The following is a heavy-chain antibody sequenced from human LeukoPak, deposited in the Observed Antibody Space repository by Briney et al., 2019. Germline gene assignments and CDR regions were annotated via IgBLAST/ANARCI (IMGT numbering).Heavy chain of an antibody. CDR2: ISGSGGST. J-gene: IGHJ4*02. Sequence: GGSLRLSCAASGFTFSSYGMSWVRQAPGKGLEWVSAISGSGGSTYYADSVKGRFTISRDNSKNTLYLQMNSLRAEDTAVYYCAKSPRSIAVAGTSIDYWGQGTLVTVSS. CDR3: AKSPRSIAVAGTSIDY. D-gene: IGHD6-19*01. V-gene: IGHV3-23*01. CDR1: GFTFSSYG.